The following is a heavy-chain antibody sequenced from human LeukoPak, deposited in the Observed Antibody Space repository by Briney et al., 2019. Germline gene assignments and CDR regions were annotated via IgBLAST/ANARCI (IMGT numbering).Heavy chain of an antibody. CDR2: IYRSGST. J-gene: IGHJ4*02. CDR1: GGSITSGSYA. D-gene: IGHD3-10*01. Sequence: SETLSLTCAASGGSITSGSYAWSWIRQPPGKGLEWIGYIYRSGSTSYNPSLKSRLSITIDKSKNQFSLNLRSVTAADTAFYYCARGGGFYGSGTTHFDYGGQGTLATVSS. CDR3: ARGGGFYGSGTTHFDY. V-gene: IGHV4-30-2*01.